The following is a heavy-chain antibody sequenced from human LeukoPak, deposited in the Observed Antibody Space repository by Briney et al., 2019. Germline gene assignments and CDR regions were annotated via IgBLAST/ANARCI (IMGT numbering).Heavy chain of an antibody. CDR3: ARIGRKYYGSAESADY. Sequence: SETLSLTCTVFGDSIKNGGYYWGWIRHHPGKGLEWIAHIYYSGSTYSKPSLESRLTITLDTYKNQFSLKLSSVTAADTAVYYCARIGRKYYGSAESADYWGQGTLVTVSS. CDR1: GDSIKNGGYY. CDR2: IYYSGST. J-gene: IGHJ4*02. V-gene: IGHV4-31*03. D-gene: IGHD3-10*01.